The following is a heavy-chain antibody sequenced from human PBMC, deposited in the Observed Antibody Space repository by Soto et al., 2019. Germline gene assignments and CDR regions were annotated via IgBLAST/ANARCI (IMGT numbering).Heavy chain of an antibody. D-gene: IGHD2-21*02. Sequence: QVQLQESGPGLVKPSETLSLTCTVSGGSISSYFWSWIRQHPGKGLEWIGYVYYSVSTNYNPSLKSRVTISVDTSKNQFSLKLSSVTAADTAVYYCARLLPQEGYGYFDLWGRGTLVTVSS. J-gene: IGHJ2*01. CDR2: VYYSVST. V-gene: IGHV4-59*01. CDR1: GGSISSYF. CDR3: ARLLPQEGYGYFDL.